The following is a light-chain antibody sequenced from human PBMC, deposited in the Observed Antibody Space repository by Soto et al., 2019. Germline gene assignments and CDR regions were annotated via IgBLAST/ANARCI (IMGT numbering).Light chain of an antibody. Sequence: DIQMTQSPSTLSASVGDRVSITCRASQTIISELNWYQQKPGKAPKLLIYKASSLKSGVPSRFTGSGSGTEFTLTISSLQPDDFATYYCQHYNSYSEAFGQGTKVDIK. V-gene: IGKV1-5*03. CDR1: QTIISE. CDR2: KAS. CDR3: QHYNSYSEA. J-gene: IGKJ1*01.